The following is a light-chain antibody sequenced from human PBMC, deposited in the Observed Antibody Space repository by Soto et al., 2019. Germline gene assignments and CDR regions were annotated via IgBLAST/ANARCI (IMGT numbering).Light chain of an antibody. CDR2: IVS. Sequence: DVVMTQSPLSLPVTLGQPASISCRSSQSLVYSDGNIYLNLFHQRPDQPPRRLNYIVSNRDSGVPDRFSGSGSGTDFTLKISSVEAEDVVGYYCVQGTHWLWMFGQGTMVEIK. CDR3: VQGTHWLWM. J-gene: IGKJ1*01. V-gene: IGKV2-30*01. CDR1: QSLVYSDGNIY.